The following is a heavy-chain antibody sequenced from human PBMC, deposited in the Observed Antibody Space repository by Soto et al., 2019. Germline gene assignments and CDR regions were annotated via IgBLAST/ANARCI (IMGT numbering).Heavy chain of an antibody. D-gene: IGHD2-15*01. Sequence: GASVKVSCKASGYTFTGYYMHWVRQAPGQGLEWMGWINPNSGGTNYAQKFQGRVTMTRDTSISTAYMELSRLRSDDTAVYYCARERGDCSGGSCYSKGSRGAFDIWGQGTMVTVSS. CDR1: GYTFTGYY. CDR3: ARERGDCSGGSCYSKGSRGAFDI. J-gene: IGHJ3*02. CDR2: INPNSGGT. V-gene: IGHV1-2*02.